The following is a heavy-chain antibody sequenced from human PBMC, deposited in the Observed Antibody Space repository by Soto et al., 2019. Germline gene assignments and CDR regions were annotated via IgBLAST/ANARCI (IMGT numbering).Heavy chain of an antibody. V-gene: IGHV3-21*01. D-gene: IGHD6-19*01. CDR1: GFIFTSYS. CDR2: ISSGSDSI. J-gene: IGHJ1*01. CDR3: ARDRSADRFVQYFQH. Sequence: SLILSCAASGFIFTSYSMVWVRLAPGKGLEWVASISSGSDSIFYADSVKGRFTVSRDNAKNSLFLQMNNLRAEDTAVYFCARDRSADRFVQYFQHWGQGTQVTVSS.